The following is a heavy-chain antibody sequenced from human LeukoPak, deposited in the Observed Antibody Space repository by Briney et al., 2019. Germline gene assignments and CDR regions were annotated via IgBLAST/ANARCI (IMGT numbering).Heavy chain of an antibody. D-gene: IGHD3-22*01. CDR3: ARDKGYYYDSSGRDAFDI. CDR1: GYTFTGYY. V-gene: IGHV1-2*04. CDR2: INPNSGGT. J-gene: IGHJ3*02. Sequence: ASVKVSCKASGYTFTGYYMHWVRQAPGQGLEWMGWINPNSGGTNYAQKFQGWVTMTRDTSISTAYMELSRLRSDDTAVYYCARDKGYYYDSSGRDAFDIWGQGTMVTVSS.